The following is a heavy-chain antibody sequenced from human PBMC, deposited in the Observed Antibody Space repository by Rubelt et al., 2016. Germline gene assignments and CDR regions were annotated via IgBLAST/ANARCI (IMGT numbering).Heavy chain of an antibody. Sequence: TLSLACSVSGDSISSVSFYWGWIRQPPGKGLEWIGSLHYGGRTYYNASLRSRVTISVDTSKNQFSLKLTSVTAADTAVYFCARHRGGRNFFDYWGQGTLVTVSS. CDR1: GDSISSVSFY. J-gene: IGHJ4*02. CDR2: LHYGGRT. CDR3: ARHRGGRNFFDY. D-gene: IGHD1-26*01. V-gene: IGHV4-39*01.